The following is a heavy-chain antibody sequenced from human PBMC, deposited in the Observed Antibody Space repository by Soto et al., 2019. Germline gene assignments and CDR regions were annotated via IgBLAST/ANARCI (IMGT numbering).Heavy chain of an antibody. D-gene: IGHD6-13*01. CDR1: GGSISSSSYY. V-gene: IGHV4-39*01. CDR2: IYYSGST. CDR3: ARLAAAGGIYYYYYGMDV. Sequence: NPSETLSLTCTVSGGSISSSSYYWGWIRQPPGKGMEWIGSIYYSGSTYYNPSLKSRVTISVDTSKNQFSLKLSSVTAAETAVYYCARLAAAGGIYYYYYGMDVWGQGTTVT. J-gene: IGHJ6*02.